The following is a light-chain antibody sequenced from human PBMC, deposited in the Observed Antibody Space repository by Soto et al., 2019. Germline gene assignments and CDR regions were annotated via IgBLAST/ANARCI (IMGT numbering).Light chain of an antibody. J-gene: IGLJ1*01. V-gene: IGLV2-14*01. CDR2: EVS. Sequence: QSVLTQPASVSGSPGQSITISCTGTSSDVGTYNHVSWYQQHPGKAPQLIIYEVSNRPSGLSNRFSASKSGNTASLTISGLQAEDEADYYCAAWDDSLSGRVFGTGTKVTVL. CDR1: SSDVGTYNH. CDR3: AAWDDSLSGRV.